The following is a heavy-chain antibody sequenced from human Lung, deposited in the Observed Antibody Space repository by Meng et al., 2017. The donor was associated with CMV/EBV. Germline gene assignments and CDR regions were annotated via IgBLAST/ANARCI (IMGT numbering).Heavy chain of an antibody. D-gene: IGHD1-26*01. V-gene: IGHV3-33*06. CDR3: AKGAGSVGSIHFDY. CDR2: IWYDGSEK. CDR1: GFTFSTFE. J-gene: IGHJ4*02. Sequence: GESLKISCKGSGFTFSTFEIAWVRQAPGKGLEWVAVIWYDGSEKYYADSVKGRFIISRDNSRNMLYLQMSSLRAEDTAVYYCAKGAGSVGSIHFDYWGQGXLVTVSS.